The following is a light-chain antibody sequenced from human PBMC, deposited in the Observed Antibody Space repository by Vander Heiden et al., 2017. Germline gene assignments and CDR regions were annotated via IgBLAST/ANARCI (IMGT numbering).Light chain of an antibody. J-gene: IGKJ3*01. Sequence: IPMTQSPSSLSASVGDRVTITCRASQSINTYLNWYQQKPGKAPKLLIYAAPSLQSGVPSRFTGSGSGTDFTLTINSLQPEDFGTYYCQQSFITPGTFGPGTKVDIK. V-gene: IGKV1-39*01. CDR3: QQSFITPGT. CDR1: QSINTY. CDR2: AAP.